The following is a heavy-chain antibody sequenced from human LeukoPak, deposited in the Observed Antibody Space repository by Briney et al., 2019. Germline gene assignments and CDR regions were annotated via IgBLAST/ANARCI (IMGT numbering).Heavy chain of an antibody. Sequence: ASVTVSFTASGYTFTSYYMHWVRQAPGQGLEWMGWINPNSGGTNYAQKFQGRVTMTRDTSISTAYMELSRLRSDDTAVYYCAREATGYDILTGNWFDPWGQGTLVTVSS. CDR2: INPNSGGT. J-gene: IGHJ5*02. CDR1: GYTFTSYY. D-gene: IGHD3-9*01. V-gene: IGHV1-2*02. CDR3: AREATGYDILTGNWFDP.